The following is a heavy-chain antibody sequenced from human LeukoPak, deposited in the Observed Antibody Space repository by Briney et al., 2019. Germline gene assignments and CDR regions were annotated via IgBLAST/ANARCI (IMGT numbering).Heavy chain of an antibody. D-gene: IGHD6-19*01. V-gene: IGHV4-61*08. J-gene: IGHJ6*02. Sequence: SETLSLTCTVSGGSISSGGYYWSWIRQHPGKGLEWIGYIYYSGSTNYNPSLKSRVTISVDTSKNQFSLKLSSVTAADTAVYYCARLPIAVAGIDYYYYGMDVWGQGTTVTVSS. CDR2: IYYSGST. CDR1: GGSISSGGYY. CDR3: ARLPIAVAGIDYYYYGMDV.